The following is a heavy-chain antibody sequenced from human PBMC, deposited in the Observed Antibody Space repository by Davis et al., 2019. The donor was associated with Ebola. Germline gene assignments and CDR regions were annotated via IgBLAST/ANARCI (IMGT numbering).Heavy chain of an antibody. CDR2: ISYDGSNK. CDR3: ARGPPYVFWSGYLYYYYMDV. J-gene: IGHJ6*03. Sequence: PGGSLRLSCAASGFTFSSYAMHWVRQAPGKGLEWVAVISYDGSNKYYADSVKGRFTISRDNSNNTLYLQMKSLRAEDTAVYSCARGPPYVFWSGYLYYYYMDVWGKGTTVTVSS. V-gene: IGHV3-30-3*01. CDR1: GFTFSSYA. D-gene: IGHD3-3*01.